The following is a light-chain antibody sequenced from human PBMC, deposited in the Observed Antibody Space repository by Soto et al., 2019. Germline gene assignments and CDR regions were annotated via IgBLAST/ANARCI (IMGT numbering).Light chain of an antibody. Sequence: IQLTQSPSSLSASVGDRVTITCRASQRISSYLGWYQQKPGKATNLLLYDASTLHSGVPSRFSGGRSCTDFTLTISSLQPEDFSTYYCQQYYSYPPITFGQGTRLEIK. J-gene: IGKJ5*01. CDR2: DAS. V-gene: IGKV1-9*01. CDR3: QQYYSYPPIT. CDR1: QRISSY.